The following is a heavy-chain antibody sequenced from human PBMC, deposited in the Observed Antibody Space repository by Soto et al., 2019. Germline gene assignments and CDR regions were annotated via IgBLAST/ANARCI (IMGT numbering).Heavy chain of an antibody. Sequence: ASVNVSCKASGGAFSDYTINWVRQAPGQRLEWMGGIMAIFDTANYAEKFQGRVTITADESTSTSFMEVSSLRYEDTAVYYCASNVPLRGTALSYGMDAWGKGTKVTVSS. J-gene: IGHJ6*04. V-gene: IGHV1-69*13. D-gene: IGHD5-18*01. CDR1: GGAFSDYT. CDR2: IMAIFDTA. CDR3: ASNVPLRGTALSYGMDA.